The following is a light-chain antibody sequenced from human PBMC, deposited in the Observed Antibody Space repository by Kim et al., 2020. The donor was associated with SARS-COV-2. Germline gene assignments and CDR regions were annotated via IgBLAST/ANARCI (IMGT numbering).Light chain of an antibody. CDR2: DVS. CDR1: NSDIGTFNY. V-gene: IGLV2-14*03. CDR3: TSYSRSDIVL. J-gene: IGLJ2*01. Sequence: QSALTQPASVSGSPGQSITISCTGSNSDIGTFNYVSWYQQHPASTPKLIIYDVSKRPSGVSDRFSASKSGDTASLIISGLQADDEADYYCTSYSRSDIVLFGGGTKLTVL.